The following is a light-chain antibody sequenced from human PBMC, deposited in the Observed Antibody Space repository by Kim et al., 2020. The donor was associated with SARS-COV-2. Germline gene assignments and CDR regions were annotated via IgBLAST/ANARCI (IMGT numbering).Light chain of an antibody. CDR2: ETS. Sequence: SQSPATVSVSPGERATLSCTASQSVTRHLAWYQQKPGQPPRLVIYETSTRATGIPARFKGSGSGTEFTLTISSLQSEDCAVYYCQQYSNWPPYSFGQGTKVEI. CDR1: QSVTRH. CDR3: QQYSNWPPYS. J-gene: IGKJ2*03. V-gene: IGKV3-15*01.